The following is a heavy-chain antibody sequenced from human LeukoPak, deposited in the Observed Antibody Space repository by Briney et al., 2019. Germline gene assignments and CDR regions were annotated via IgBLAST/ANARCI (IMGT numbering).Heavy chain of an antibody. CDR1: GYTFTGSY. Sequence: ASVKVSCKASGYTFTGSYMHWVRQAPGQGLEWMGRINPNSGGTNYAQKFQGRVTMTRDTSISTAYMELSRLRSDDTAVYYCARAPRGTMAPIQLWPSDKYYFDYWGQGTLVTVSS. V-gene: IGHV1-2*06. CDR2: INPNSGGT. D-gene: IGHD5-18*01. J-gene: IGHJ4*02. CDR3: ARAPRGTMAPIQLWPSDKYYFDY.